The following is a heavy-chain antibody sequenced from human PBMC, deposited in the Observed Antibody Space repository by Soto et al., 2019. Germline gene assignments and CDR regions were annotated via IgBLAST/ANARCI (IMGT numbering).Heavy chain of an antibody. CDR3: ARIQYGDYGPFDY. V-gene: IGHV3-21*01. Sequence: EVQLVESGGGLVKPGGSLRRSCSASGFTFSSYSMNWVRQAPVKVLEWVSSISSSTDYIYYADSVKGRFTISRDNAKNSLYLQMNSLRAEDTAVYYCARIQYGDYGPFDYWGQGTLVTVSS. CDR1: GFTFSSYS. CDR2: ISSSTDYI. J-gene: IGHJ4*02. D-gene: IGHD4-17*01.